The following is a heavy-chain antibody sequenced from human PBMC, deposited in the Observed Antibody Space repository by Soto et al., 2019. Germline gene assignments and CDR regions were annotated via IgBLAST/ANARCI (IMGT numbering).Heavy chain of an antibody. CDR2: INHSGST. V-gene: IGHV4-34*01. J-gene: IGHJ4*02. Sequence: SETLSLTCAVYGGSFSGYYWSWIRQPPGKGLEWIGEINHSGSTNYNPSLKSRVTISVDTSKNQFSLKLSSVTAADTAVYYCALLNQRNFDYWGQGTLVTVSS. D-gene: IGHD2-2*01. CDR1: GGSFSGYY. CDR3: ALLNQRNFDY.